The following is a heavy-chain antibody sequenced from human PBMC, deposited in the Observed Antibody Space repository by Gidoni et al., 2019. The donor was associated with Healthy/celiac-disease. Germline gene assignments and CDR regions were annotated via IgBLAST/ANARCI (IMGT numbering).Heavy chain of an antibody. CDR1: GFTFSSYA. D-gene: IGHD5-18*01. Sequence: EVQLLESGGGLVQPGGALRPSCAASGFTFSSYAMSWVRQAPGKGLEWVSAMSGSGGSTYYADSVKGRFTISRDNSKNTLYLQMNSLRAEDTAVYYCAKAEEDTAILFDYWGQGTLVTVSS. J-gene: IGHJ4*02. V-gene: IGHV3-23*01. CDR2: MSGSGGST. CDR3: AKAEEDTAILFDY.